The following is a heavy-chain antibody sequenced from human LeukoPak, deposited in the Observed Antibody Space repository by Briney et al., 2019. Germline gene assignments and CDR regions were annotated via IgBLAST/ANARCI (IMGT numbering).Heavy chain of an antibody. CDR2: ISSSSSTI. Sequence: GGSLRLSCAASGFTFSSYSMNWVRQAPGKGLDWVSYISSSSSTIYYADSVKGRFTISRDNAKNSLYLQMNSLRAEDTAVYYCASGSYSRPFDYWGQGTLVTVSS. CDR1: GFTFSSYS. J-gene: IGHJ4*02. CDR3: ASGSYSRPFDY. D-gene: IGHD1-26*01. V-gene: IGHV3-48*01.